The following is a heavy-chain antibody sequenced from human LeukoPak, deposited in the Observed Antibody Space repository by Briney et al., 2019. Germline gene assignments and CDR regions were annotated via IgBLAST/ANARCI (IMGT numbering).Heavy chain of an antibody. CDR1: GFTFSGYG. Sequence: GRSLRLSCAASGFTFSGYGLHWVRQAPGKGLEWVAVISHDGSNKYYADSVKGRFTISRDNSNNTLYLQMNGLRADDTAVYYCARGIAPGATPPLDYGGQGTLVTVSS. CDR2: ISHDGSNK. V-gene: IGHV3-30-3*01. J-gene: IGHJ4*02. CDR3: ARGIAPGATPPLDY. D-gene: IGHD2-2*01.